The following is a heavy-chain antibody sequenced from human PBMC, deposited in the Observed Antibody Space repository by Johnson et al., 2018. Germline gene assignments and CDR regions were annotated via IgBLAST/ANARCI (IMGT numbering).Heavy chain of an antibody. V-gene: IGHV1-69*06. CDR3: ARVEGVGDAFDI. Sequence: GQGFEWMGRIIPMFDTSKYAQKFQGRVTITADNSTSTVYMGLSRLRSEDTAVYYCARVEGVGDAFDIWGQGTMVTVSS. CDR2: IIPMFDTS. D-gene: IGHD1-26*01. J-gene: IGHJ3*02.